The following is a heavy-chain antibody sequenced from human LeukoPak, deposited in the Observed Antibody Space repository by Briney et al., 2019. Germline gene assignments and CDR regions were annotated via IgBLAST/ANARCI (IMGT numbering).Heavy chain of an antibody. J-gene: IGHJ3*02. D-gene: IGHD1-1*01. Sequence: GRSLRLSCAASGFTFSNYGMHWVRQAPGKGLQWVAVIWYDGSNKYYTDSAKGRFTISRDNAKNSLYLQMNSLRAEDTAVYYCARPTGTKLHKFDAFDIWGQGTMVTVSS. CDR3: ARPTGTKLHKFDAFDI. CDR1: GFTFSNYG. CDR2: IWYDGSNK. V-gene: IGHV3-33*03.